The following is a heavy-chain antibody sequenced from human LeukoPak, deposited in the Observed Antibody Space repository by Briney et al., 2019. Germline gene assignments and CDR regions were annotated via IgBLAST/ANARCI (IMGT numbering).Heavy chain of an antibody. V-gene: IGHV1-69*13. CDR1: GGTFSSYA. CDR2: IIPIFGTA. Sequence: SVKVSCKASGGTFSSYAISWVRQAPGQGLEWMGGIIPIFGTANYAQKFQGRVTITADESTSTAYMELSSLRSEDTAVYYCARDREYYDFWSGYYRTYYYYYSMDVWGQGTTVTVSS. J-gene: IGHJ6*02. D-gene: IGHD3-3*01. CDR3: ARDREYYDFWSGYYRTYYYYYSMDV.